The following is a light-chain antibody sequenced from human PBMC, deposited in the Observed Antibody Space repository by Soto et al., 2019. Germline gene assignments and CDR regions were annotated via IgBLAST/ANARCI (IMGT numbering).Light chain of an antibody. V-gene: IGKV1-39*01. Sequence: DIQMTQSPSSLSASVGDRVTITCRASQSISSYLNWYQQKPGKAPKLLIYAASSLQRLAPSRVTGTGSGTDFTLTISSLQPEDFAAYHCQQGYTTPITFGQGTRLEI. CDR3: QQGYTTPIT. CDR1: QSISSY. CDR2: AAS. J-gene: IGKJ5*01.